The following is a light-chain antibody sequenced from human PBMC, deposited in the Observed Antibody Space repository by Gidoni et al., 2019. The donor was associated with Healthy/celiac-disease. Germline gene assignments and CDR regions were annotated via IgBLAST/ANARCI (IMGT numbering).Light chain of an antibody. V-gene: IGKV3-15*01. CDR1: QSVSSN. J-gene: IGKJ4*01. CDR3: QQYNNWSLT. CDR2: GAS. Sequence: EIVLTQSPATLSVSPGERATLSGRASQSVSSNLAWYQQKPGQAPRILIYGASTRATGIQARFSGSGSGTEFTLTISSLQSEDFAVYYCQQYNNWSLTFGGGTKVEIK.